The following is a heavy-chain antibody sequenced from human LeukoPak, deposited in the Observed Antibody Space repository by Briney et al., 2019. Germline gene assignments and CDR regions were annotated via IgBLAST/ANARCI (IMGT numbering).Heavy chain of an antibody. CDR3: ARITDGRDGYNYYYGMDV. CDR2: IYNSGST. D-gene: IGHD5-24*01. J-gene: IGHJ6*02. Sequence: SETLSLTCTVSGGSMTSYYWSWSRQPPGKGLEWIGYIYNSGSTNYNPSLKSRVTISVDTSKKQFSLKLSSVTAADTAVYYCARITDGRDGYNYYYGMDVWGQGTTVTVSS. CDR1: GGSMTSYY. V-gene: IGHV4-59*01.